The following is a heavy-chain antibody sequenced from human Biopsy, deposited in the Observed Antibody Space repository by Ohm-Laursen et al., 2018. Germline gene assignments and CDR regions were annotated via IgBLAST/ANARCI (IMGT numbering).Heavy chain of an antibody. V-gene: IGHV4-4*07. J-gene: IGHJ3*01. D-gene: IGHD3-3*01. CDR2: LYTTGST. Sequence: SETLSLTCTVSGGSISSYYWNWIRQPAGGGLEYIGRLYTTGSTNYNPSLRGRVTISVDTSKNQFSLKLSSVTAADTAVFFCARLYRLDDYWNDDPPDAFDVWGQGTMVTVSS. CDR1: GGSISSYY. CDR3: ARLYRLDDYWNDDPPDAFDV.